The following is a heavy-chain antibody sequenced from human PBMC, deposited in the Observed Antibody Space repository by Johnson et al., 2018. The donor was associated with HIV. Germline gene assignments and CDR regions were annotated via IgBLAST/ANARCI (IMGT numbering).Heavy chain of an antibody. D-gene: IGHD6-13*01. CDR2: IYSGGNT. V-gene: IGHV3-66*01. CDR3: ARSGGYPNAFDI. Sequence: VQLVESGGGLVQPGGSLRLSCAASRFTVSSNYMTWVRQAPGNGLEWVSVIYSGGNTYYADSVKGRFTISRDNSKNSLFLQMNSLRVEDTAVYYCARSGGYPNAFDIWGQGTMVTVSS. CDR1: RFTVSSNY. J-gene: IGHJ3*02.